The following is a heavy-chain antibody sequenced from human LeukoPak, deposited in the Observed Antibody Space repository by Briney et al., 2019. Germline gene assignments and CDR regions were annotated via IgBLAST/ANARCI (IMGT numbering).Heavy chain of an antibody. D-gene: IGHD1-26*01. CDR2: ISGSGDNT. Sequence: GESLRLSCAAAGFTFSGFSMSWVRRTPGKGLEWVSGISGSGDNTLYADSVKARFTIYRDNSKNTLYLEMNSLRAEDTAIYYCAKMKGHPLPKYYMDVWGQGTTVTVSS. CDR3: AKMKGHPLPKYYMDV. J-gene: IGHJ6*01. V-gene: IGHV3-23*01. CDR1: GFTFSGFS.